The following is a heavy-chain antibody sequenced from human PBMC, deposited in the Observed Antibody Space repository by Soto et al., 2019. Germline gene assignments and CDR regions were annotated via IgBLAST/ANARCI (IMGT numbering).Heavy chain of an antibody. CDR2: VFFNGIT. Sequence: PSETLSLTCTVSGGSMRSTNYYWGWIRQPPGKGLEWMGNVFFNGITFYKPSLESRVSISVDTSMSQFSLMLNSVTAADTAVPYCVRHVGDYYLDQWGQGPLVTVSS. J-gene: IGHJ4*02. D-gene: IGHD4-17*01. CDR1: GGSMRSTNYY. CDR3: VRHVGDYYLDQ. V-gene: IGHV4-39*01.